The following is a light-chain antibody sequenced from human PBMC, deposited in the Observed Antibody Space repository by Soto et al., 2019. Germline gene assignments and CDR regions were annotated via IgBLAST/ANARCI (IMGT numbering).Light chain of an antibody. CDR2: DAS. V-gene: IGKV3-11*01. CDR1: QIVSS. CDR3: QQRSNWPPAIT. Sequence: EIVLTQSPATLSLSPGERATLSCRASQIVSSLAWYQHKPGQAPRLLIYDASYRAVGIPARFSGSESGTDFTLTISSLEPEDFAVYYCQQRSNWPPAITFGQGTRLDIK. J-gene: IGKJ5*01.